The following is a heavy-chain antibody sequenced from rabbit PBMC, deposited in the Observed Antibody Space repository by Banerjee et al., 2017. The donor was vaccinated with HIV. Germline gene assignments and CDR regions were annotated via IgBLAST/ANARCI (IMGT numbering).Heavy chain of an antibody. Sequence: QEQLVESGGGLVQPEGSLTLTCTASGFSFSSSYDMCWVRQAPGKGLEWIACIDAGSSGSTYYASWAKGRFTISKTSSTTVTLQMTSLTAADTATYFCARDSYGTGGLLHLWGPGTLVTVS. J-gene: IGHJ4*01. CDR3: ARDSYGTGGLLHL. CDR2: IDAGSSGST. D-gene: IGHD7-1*01. CDR1: GFSFSSSYD. V-gene: IGHV1S45*01.